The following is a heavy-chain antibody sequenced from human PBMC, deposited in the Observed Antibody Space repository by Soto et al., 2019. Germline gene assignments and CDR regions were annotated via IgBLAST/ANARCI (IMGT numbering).Heavy chain of an antibody. V-gene: IGHV3-30*03. Sequence: GGSLSLSCAASRFTFSSYGMHWVRQAPGKGLEWVAVISYDGSNKYYADSVKGRFTISRDNSKNTLYLQMNSLRAEDTAVYYCASSFVATMIADYWGQGTLVTVSS. CDR3: ASSFVATMIADY. J-gene: IGHJ4*02. CDR1: RFTFSSYG. CDR2: ISYDGSNK. D-gene: IGHD5-12*01.